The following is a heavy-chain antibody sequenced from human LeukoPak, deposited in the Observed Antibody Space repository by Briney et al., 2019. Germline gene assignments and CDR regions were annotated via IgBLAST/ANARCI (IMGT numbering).Heavy chain of an antibody. CDR1: GYTLTELS. Sequence: GASVKVSCKVSGYTLTELSMHWVRQAPGKGLEWMGGFDPEDGETIYAQKFQGRVTMTEDTSTDTGYMGLSSLRSEDTAVYYCATDLTTLTHYYDSSGYAFDYWGQGTLVTVSS. V-gene: IGHV1-24*01. CDR3: ATDLTTLTHYYDSSGYAFDY. CDR2: FDPEDGET. J-gene: IGHJ4*02. D-gene: IGHD3-22*01.